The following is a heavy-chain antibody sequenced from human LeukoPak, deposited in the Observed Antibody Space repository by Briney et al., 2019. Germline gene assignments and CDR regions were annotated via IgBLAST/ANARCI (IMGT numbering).Heavy chain of an antibody. D-gene: IGHD1-26*01. CDR2: ISYDGSNK. J-gene: IGHJ4*02. CDR1: GFTFSSYG. V-gene: IGHV3-30*18. Sequence: GGSLRLPCAASGFTFSSYGMHWVRQAPGKGLEWVAVISYDGSNKYYADSVKGRFTISRDNSKNTLYLQMNSLRAEDTAVYYCAKEATYGGTSGYWGQGTLVTVSS. CDR3: AKEATYGGTSGY.